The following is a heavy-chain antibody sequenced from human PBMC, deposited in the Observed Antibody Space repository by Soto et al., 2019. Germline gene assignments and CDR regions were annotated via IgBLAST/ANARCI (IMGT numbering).Heavy chain of an antibody. CDR3: ATKYHGATAQYYDYYGMYV. V-gene: IGHV3-23*01. CDR1: GFTFSSYA. CDR2: ISGSGGST. J-gene: IGHJ6*04. Sequence: PGGSLRLSCAASGFTFSSYAMRWVRQAPGKGLEWVSAISGSGGSTYYADSVKGRFTISRENSKNTLYLQMNSLRAEDTAAYYCATKYHGATAQYYDYYGMYVWGKGTTVTVSS. D-gene: IGHD5-12*01.